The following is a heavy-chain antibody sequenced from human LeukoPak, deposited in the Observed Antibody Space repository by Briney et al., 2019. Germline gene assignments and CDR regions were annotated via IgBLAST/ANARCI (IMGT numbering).Heavy chain of an antibody. CDR1: GYTFTSYY. Sequence: ASVKVSCKASGYTFTSYYMHWVRQAPGQGLDWMAIINPSGGSTTYAQKFQGRVTMTRDTSTSTVYMELSSLRSEDTAVYYCARATAAGRRVDYWGQGTLVTVSS. CDR3: ARATAAGRRVDY. V-gene: IGHV1-46*01. J-gene: IGHJ4*02. D-gene: IGHD6-13*01. CDR2: INPSGGST.